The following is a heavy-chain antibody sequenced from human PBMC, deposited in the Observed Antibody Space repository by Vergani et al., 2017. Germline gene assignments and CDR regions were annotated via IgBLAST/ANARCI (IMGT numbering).Heavy chain of an antibody. D-gene: IGHD3-16*01. V-gene: IGHV5-51*01. CDR2: IYPADSDT. J-gene: IGHJ4*02. CDR3: ARHTSYTDS. Sequence: EVELVQSGPEMRKPGESLKLSCKGSEYSFGNYWIGWVRQMPGKGLEWVGIIYPADSDTRYSPSFQGQVTISADKSISTACLQWDSLNASDTALYYCARHTSYTDSWGQGTLVTVSS. CDR1: EYSFGNYW.